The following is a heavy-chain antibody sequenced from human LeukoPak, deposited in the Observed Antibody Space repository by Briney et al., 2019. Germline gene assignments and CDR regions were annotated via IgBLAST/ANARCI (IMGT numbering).Heavy chain of an antibody. CDR2: INPNSGGT. V-gene: IGHV1-2*02. D-gene: IGHD1-20*01. Sequence: GASVKVSCNASGYTFTGYYMHWVRQAPGQGLEWMGWINPNSGGTNYAQKFQGRVTMTRDTSISTAYMELSRLRSDDTAVYYCAREVGLKVTGTTGFDYWGQGTLVTVSS. CDR1: GYTFTGYY. CDR3: AREVGLKVTGTTGFDY. J-gene: IGHJ4*02.